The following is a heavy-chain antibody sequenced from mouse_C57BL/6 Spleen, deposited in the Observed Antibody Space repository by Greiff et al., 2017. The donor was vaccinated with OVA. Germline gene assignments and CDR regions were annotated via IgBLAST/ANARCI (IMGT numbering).Heavy chain of an antibody. CDR3: ARAYDGSSYGYFDY. Sequence: QVQLKQPGAELVKPGASVKLSCKASGYTFTSYWMHWVKQRPGQGLEWIGMIHPNSGSTNYNEKFKSKATLTVDKSSSTAYMQLSSLTSEDSAVYYCARAYDGSSYGYFDYWGQGTTLTVSS. J-gene: IGHJ2*01. CDR2: IHPNSGST. D-gene: IGHD1-1*01. CDR1: GYTFTSYW. V-gene: IGHV1-64*01.